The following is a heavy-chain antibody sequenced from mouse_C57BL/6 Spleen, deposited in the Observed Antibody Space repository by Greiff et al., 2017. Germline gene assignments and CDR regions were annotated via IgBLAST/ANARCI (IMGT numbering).Heavy chain of an antibody. J-gene: IGHJ2*01. Sequence: VKLQQPGAELVKPGASVKLSCKASGYTFTSYWMHWVKQRPGQGLEWIGMIHPNSGSTNYNEKFKSKATLTVDKSSSTAYMQLSSLTSEDSAVYYCARGGYNGDFDYWGQGTTLTVSS. V-gene: IGHV1-64*01. D-gene: IGHD2-14*01. CDR3: ARGGYNGDFDY. CDR2: IHPNSGST. CDR1: GYTFTSYW.